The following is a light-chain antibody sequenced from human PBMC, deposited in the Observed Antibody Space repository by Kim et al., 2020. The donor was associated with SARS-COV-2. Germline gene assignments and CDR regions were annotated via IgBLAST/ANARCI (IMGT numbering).Light chain of an antibody. CDR1: SSEVGGYNS. J-gene: IGLJ1*01. CDR3: CSYAGTSYV. CDR2: DVT. Sequence: PVQSVTISCTGTSSEVGGYNSVSGYQEHPGKAPKLMIYDVTKRPSGVPDRFSGSKSGNTASLTISGLQAEDEADYYCCSYAGTSYVFGTGTKVTVL. V-gene: IGLV2-11*01.